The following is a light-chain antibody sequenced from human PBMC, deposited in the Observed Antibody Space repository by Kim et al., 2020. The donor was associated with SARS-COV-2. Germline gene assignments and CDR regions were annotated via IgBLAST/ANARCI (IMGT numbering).Light chain of an antibody. Sequence: PGERATLSCRASQSVSSNLAWYQQKPGQAPRLLIYGASTRATGIPARFSGNGSGTEFTLTISSLQSEDFAVYYCQQYNNWPPWTFGQGTKVDIK. CDR2: GAS. J-gene: IGKJ1*01. CDR1: QSVSSN. CDR3: QQYNNWPPWT. V-gene: IGKV3-15*01.